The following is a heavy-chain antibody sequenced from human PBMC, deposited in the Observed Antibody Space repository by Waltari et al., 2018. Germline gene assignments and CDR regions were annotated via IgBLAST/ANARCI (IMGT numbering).Heavy chain of an antibody. CDR1: GGSFSGSY. J-gene: IGHJ4*02. Sequence: QVQLQQWGAGLLKPSETLSLTCAVYGGSFSGSYWSWIRQPPGKGLEWIGEINHSGSTNYNPSLKSRVTISVDTSKNQFSLKLSSVTAADTAVYYCARAADFWSGYPLYWGQGTLVTVSS. D-gene: IGHD3-3*01. CDR3: ARAADFWSGYPLY. CDR2: INHSGST. V-gene: IGHV4-34*01.